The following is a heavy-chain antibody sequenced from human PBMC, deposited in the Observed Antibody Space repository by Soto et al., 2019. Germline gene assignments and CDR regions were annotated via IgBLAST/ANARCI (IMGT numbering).Heavy chain of an antibody. CDR3: ARESRYDFWSGPYYFDY. D-gene: IGHD3-3*01. CDR2: IIPIFGTA. CDR1: GGTFSSYA. J-gene: IGHJ4*02. V-gene: IGHV1-69*13. Sequence: SLKVSCKASGGTFSSYAISWVRQAPGQGLEWMGGIIPIFGTANYAQKFQGRVTITADESTSTAYMELSSLRSEDTAVYYCARESRYDFWSGPYYFDYWGQGTLVTGSS.